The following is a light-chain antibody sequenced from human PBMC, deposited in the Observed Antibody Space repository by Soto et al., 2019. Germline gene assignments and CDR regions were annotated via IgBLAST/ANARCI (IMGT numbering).Light chain of an antibody. J-gene: IGKJ5*01. CDR1: QSVSSY. V-gene: IGKV3-15*01. Sequence: EIVLTQSPATLSLSPVERATLSGMASQSVSSYLAWYQQKPGQAPRLLIYGASTRATGIPARFRGSGSGTEFTLTISSLQSEDFAVYYCQQYNNWPITFGQGTRLEIK. CDR2: GAS. CDR3: QQYNNWPIT.